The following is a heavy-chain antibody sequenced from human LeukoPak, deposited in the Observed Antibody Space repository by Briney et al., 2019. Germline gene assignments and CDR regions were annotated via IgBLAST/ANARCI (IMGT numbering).Heavy chain of an antibody. V-gene: IGHV4-61*02. J-gene: IGHJ5*02. CDR2: IYSSGST. Sequence: SETLSLTCSVSGGSISSGSYYWSWIRQPAGKGLEWIGRIYSSGSTNYNPSLKSRVTISLDTSKNQFSLKLSSVTAADTAVYYCARGGPHYYDSSGYRGGFDPWGQGTLVTVSS. CDR1: GGSISSGSYY. CDR3: ARGGPHYYDSSGYRGGFDP. D-gene: IGHD3-22*01.